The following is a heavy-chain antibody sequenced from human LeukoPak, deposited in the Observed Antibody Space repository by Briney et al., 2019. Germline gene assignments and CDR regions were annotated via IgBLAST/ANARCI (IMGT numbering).Heavy chain of an antibody. Sequence: LWASVKVSCKAAGYTFSDFYMHWVQQAPGKGLEWVGRVDPETGVTIYAEKFQGRVAITADTSADTAYMELSSLRSEDTAVYYCARGTWGVGAPYWGQGTLVTVSS. CDR3: ARGTWGVGAPY. CDR2: VDPETGVT. V-gene: IGHV1-69-2*01. CDR1: GYTFSDFY. J-gene: IGHJ4*02. D-gene: IGHD3-16*01.